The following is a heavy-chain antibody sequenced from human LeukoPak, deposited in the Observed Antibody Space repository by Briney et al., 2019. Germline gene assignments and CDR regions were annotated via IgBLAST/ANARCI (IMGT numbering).Heavy chain of an antibody. Sequence: EASVKVSCKASGYTFTSYGISWVRQAPGQGLEWMGWISAYNGNTNYAQKLQGRVTMTTGTSTSTAYMELRSLRSDDTAVYYCARDERMYDYVWGSYRHDWFDPWGQGTLVTVSS. CDR3: ARDERMYDYVWGSYRHDWFDP. J-gene: IGHJ5*02. D-gene: IGHD3-16*02. CDR1: GYTFTSYG. CDR2: ISAYNGNT. V-gene: IGHV1-18*01.